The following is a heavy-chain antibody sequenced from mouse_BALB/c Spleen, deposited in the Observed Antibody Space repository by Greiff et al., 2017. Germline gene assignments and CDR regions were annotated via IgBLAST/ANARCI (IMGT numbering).Heavy chain of an antibody. Sequence: DVKLVESGGGLVKLGGSLKLSCAASGFTFSSYYMSWVRQTPEKRLELVAAINSNGGSTYYPDTVKGRFTISRDNAKNTLYLQMSSLKSEDTALYYCARHGTGTDPGAMDYWGQGTSVTVSS. D-gene: IGHD4-1*01. CDR1: GFTFSSYY. CDR3: ARHGTGTDPGAMDY. CDR2: INSNGGST. V-gene: IGHV5-6-2*01. J-gene: IGHJ4*01.